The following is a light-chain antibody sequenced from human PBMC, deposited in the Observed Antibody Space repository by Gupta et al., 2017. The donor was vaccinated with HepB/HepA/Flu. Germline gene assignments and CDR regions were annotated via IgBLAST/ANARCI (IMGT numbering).Light chain of an antibody. CDR1: KLGNEY. V-gene: IGLV3-1*01. CDR3: QSWDRNTVI. CDR2: QDN. J-gene: IGLJ2*01. Sequence: SYDLTQPPSVSVSPGQRARITCSGDKLGNEYTSWYQQRPGQSPMVVVYQDNKRPSGIPERFSGSTSGNTATLTISGTQTMDEAVYYCQSWDRNTVIFGGGTKRTVL.